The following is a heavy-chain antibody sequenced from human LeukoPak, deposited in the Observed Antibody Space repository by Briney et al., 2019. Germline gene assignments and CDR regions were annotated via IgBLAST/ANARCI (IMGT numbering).Heavy chain of an antibody. Sequence: QPGGSLRLSCAASGFTFSSYGMHWVRQAPGKGLEWVAVISYDGSNKYYADSVKGRFTISRDNAKNTLYLQMNSLRAEDTALYYCTRGGVDYWGQGTLVTVSS. V-gene: IGHV3-30*03. D-gene: IGHD3-16*01. J-gene: IGHJ4*02. CDR2: ISYDGSNK. CDR1: GFTFSSYG. CDR3: TRGGVDY.